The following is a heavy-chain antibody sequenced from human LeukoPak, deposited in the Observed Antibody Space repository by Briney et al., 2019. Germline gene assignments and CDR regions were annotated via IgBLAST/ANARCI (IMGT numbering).Heavy chain of an antibody. CDR1: GGTFSSYA. J-gene: IGHJ4*02. V-gene: IGHV1-69*13. Sequence: GASVKVSCKASGGTFSSYAISWVRQAPGQGLEWMGGIIPIFDTANYAQKFQGRVTITADESTSTAHMELSSLRSEDTAVYYCASDATVAGFSKFDYWGQGTLVTVSS. CDR3: ASDATVAGFSKFDY. D-gene: IGHD6-19*01. CDR2: IIPIFDTA.